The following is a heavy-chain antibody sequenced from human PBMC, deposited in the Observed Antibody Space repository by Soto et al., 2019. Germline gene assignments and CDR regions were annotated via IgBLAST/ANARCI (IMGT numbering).Heavy chain of an antibody. V-gene: IGHV3-30*18. CDR1: GFTFSSYG. CDR2: ISYDGSNK. Sequence: QVQLVESGGGVVQPGRSLRLSCAASGFTFSSYGMHWVRQAPGKGLEWVAVISYDGSNKYYVDSVKGRFTISRDNSKNPLYLQMNSLRAEDTAVYYCAKDGVAVAGFDYWGQGTLVTVSS. CDR3: AKDGVAVAGFDY. J-gene: IGHJ4*02. D-gene: IGHD6-19*01.